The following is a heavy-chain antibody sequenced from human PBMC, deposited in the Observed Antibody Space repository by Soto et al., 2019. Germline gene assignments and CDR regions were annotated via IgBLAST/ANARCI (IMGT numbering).Heavy chain of an antibody. D-gene: IGHD5-12*01. Sequence: QLQLQESGSGLVKPSQTLSLTCAVSGGSISSGGYSWSWIRQPPGKGLEWIGYIYHSGSTYYNPSPKRPVTISGNRSKNPVSLKLSSVTAADTAVYYCAAGGGLPRYYWGQGTLVTVSS. V-gene: IGHV4-30-2*01. CDR1: GGSISSGGYS. CDR3: AAGGGLPRYY. J-gene: IGHJ4*02. CDR2: IYHSGST.